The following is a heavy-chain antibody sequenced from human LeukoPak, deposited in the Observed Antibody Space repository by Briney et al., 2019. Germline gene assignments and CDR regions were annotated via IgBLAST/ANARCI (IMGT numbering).Heavy chain of an antibody. CDR3: ASLNYDFWSGRPSDYYYYMDV. CDR2: INPNSGGT. Sequence: ASVKVTCKSSGYTFTVYYMHWVRQAPGQGLEWMRWINPNSGGTNYAQKFQGRVTMTRDTSISTAYRELSRLRSDDTAVYYCASLNYDFWSGRPSDYYYYMDVWGKGTTVTVSS. D-gene: IGHD3-3*01. CDR1: GYTFTVYY. V-gene: IGHV1-2*02. J-gene: IGHJ6*03.